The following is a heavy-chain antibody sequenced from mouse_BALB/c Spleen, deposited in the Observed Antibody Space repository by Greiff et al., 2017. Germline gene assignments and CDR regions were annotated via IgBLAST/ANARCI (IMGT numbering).Heavy chain of an antibody. Sequence: QVQLQQPGAELVKPGASVKMSCKASGYTFTSYWMHWVKQRPGQGLEWIGVIDPSDSYTSYNQKFKGKATLTVDTSSSTAYTQLSSLTSEDSAVYYCTRSSTVVATGDYWGQGTTLTVSS. CDR2: IDPSDSYT. CDR1: GYTFTSYW. V-gene: IGHV1S127*01. D-gene: IGHD1-1*01. J-gene: IGHJ2*01. CDR3: TRSSTVVATGDY.